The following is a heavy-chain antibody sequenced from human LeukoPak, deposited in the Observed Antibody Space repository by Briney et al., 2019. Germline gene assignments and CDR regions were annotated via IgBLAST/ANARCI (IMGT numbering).Heavy chain of an antibody. CDR1: GGSIRSSYYY. J-gene: IGHJ4*02. Sequence: SETLSLTCTVSGGSIRSSYYYWGWIRQPPGKGLEWIGSIYDSGSTYYNPSLKSRVTISVDTSKNQFSLKLSSVTAADTAVYYCARIPGYCSGGSCYRGAGNWGQGTLVTVSS. CDR3: ARIPGYCSGGSCYRGAGN. D-gene: IGHD2-15*01. V-gene: IGHV4-39*07. CDR2: IYDSGST.